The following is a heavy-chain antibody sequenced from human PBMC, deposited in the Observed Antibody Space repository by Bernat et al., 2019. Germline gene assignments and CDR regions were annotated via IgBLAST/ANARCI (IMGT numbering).Heavy chain of an antibody. Sequence: QVQLVESGGGVVQPGRSLRLSCAASGFTFSSYGMHWVRQTPGKGLEWLAVISFDGRNQYYPDSMKGRFTISRDNFKNTLDLQMNSLRPEDTAVYYCAKGVSAGSTHFKWSGMDVWGQGTTVTVSS. CDR3: AKGVSAGSTHFKWSGMDV. D-gene: IGHD3-3*02. CDR2: ISFDGRNQ. J-gene: IGHJ6*02. V-gene: IGHV3-30*18. CDR1: GFTFSSYG.